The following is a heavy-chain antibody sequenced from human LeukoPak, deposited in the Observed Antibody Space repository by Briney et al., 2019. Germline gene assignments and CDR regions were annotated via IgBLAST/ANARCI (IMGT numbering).Heavy chain of an antibody. J-gene: IGHJ6*02. CDR1: GFTFSSYA. Sequence: GGSLRHSCAASGFTFSSYAMHWVRQAPGKGLEWVAVISYDGSNKYYADSVKGRFTISRDNSKNTLYLQMNSLRAEDTAVYYCARDRAGYSSSWYSGYYYYYGMDVWGQGTTVTVSS. D-gene: IGHD6-13*01. CDR2: ISYDGSNK. CDR3: ARDRAGYSSSWYSGYYYYYGMDV. V-gene: IGHV3-30-3*01.